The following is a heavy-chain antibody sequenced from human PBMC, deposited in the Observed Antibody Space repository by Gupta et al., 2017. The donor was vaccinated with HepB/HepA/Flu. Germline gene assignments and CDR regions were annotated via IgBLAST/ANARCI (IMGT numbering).Heavy chain of an antibody. CDR2: ISWNSGSI. Sequence: EVQLVESGGGLVQPGRSLRLSCAASGFTFDDYAMHWVRQAPGKGLEWVSGISWNSGSIGYADSVKGRFTISRDNAKNSLYLQMNSLRAEDTALYYCAKDMGPAHTNYYFDYWGQGTLVTVSS. D-gene: IGHD2-2*01. V-gene: IGHV3-9*01. J-gene: IGHJ4*02. CDR3: AKDMGPAHTNYYFDY. CDR1: GFTFDDYA.